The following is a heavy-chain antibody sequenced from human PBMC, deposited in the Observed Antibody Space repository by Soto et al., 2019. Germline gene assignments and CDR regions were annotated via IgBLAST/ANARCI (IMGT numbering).Heavy chain of an antibody. Sequence: GESLKISCKVSGYTFTSYWIGWVRQMPGKGLEWMGFIYPGDSETTYSPSFQGQVTISADKSTSTAYMELRSLRSDDTAVYYCARGHSSGPLFDPWGQGTLVTVSS. D-gene: IGHD6-19*01. CDR2: IYPGDSET. V-gene: IGHV5-51*01. CDR3: ARGHSSGPLFDP. CDR1: GYTFTSYW. J-gene: IGHJ5*02.